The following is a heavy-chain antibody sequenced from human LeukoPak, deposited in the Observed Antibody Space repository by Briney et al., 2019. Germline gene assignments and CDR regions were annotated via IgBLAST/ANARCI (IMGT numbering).Heavy chain of an antibody. CDR2: IIPIFGTA. D-gene: IGHD2-15*01. CDR3: ARDGHCSGGSCYSVAFDY. J-gene: IGHJ4*02. Sequence: GSSVKVSCKASGGTFSSYAISWVRQAPGQGLEWMGGIIPIFGTANYAQKFQGRVTITADKSTSTAYMELSSLRSEDTAVYCCARDGHCSGGSCYSVAFDYWGQGTLVTVSS. V-gene: IGHV1-69*06. CDR1: GGTFSSYA.